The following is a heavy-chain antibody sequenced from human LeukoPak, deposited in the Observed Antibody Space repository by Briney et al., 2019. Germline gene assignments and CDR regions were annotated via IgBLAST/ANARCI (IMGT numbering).Heavy chain of an antibody. J-gene: IGHJ4*02. CDR1: GFTFSDSY. D-gene: IGHD2-2*01. CDR3: ASAVADCSRTSCLYYFDY. V-gene: IGHV3-11*06. Sequence: GGSLRLSCAASGFTFSDSYMTWIRQAPGKGLEWISYISSSTSYTNYADSVKGRFTISRDNAKNSLYLQMSSLRDEDTAVYYCASAVADCSRTSCLYYFDYWGQGTLVTVSS. CDR2: ISSSTSYT.